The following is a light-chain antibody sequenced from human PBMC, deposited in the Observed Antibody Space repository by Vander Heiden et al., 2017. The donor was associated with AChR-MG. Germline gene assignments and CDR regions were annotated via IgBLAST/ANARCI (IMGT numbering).Light chain of an antibody. V-gene: IGLV2-14*01. CDR2: EVS. Sequence: QSALTQPASVSGSPGQSITISCTGTSSDVGGYNYVSWYQPHPGKAPKLMIYEVSNRPSGVSNRFSGSKSGNTASLTISGLQAEDEADYYCSSYTSSSTLVVFGGGTKLTGL. CDR3: SSYTSSSTLVV. J-gene: IGLJ2*01. CDR1: SSDVGGYNY.